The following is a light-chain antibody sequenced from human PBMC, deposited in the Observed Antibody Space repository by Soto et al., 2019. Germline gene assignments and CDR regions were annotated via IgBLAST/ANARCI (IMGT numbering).Light chain of an antibody. Sequence: EIVLTQSPGTLSLSPGERATLSCRASQSVSSSYLAWYQQKPGQAPRLLIYGASSRATGIPDRFSGSGSGTDFTLTISRLEPEDFAVYYCRQYGSSPSIRTFGQGTKVDIK. CDR2: GAS. V-gene: IGKV3-20*01. CDR3: RQYGSSPSIRT. J-gene: IGKJ1*01. CDR1: QSVSSSY.